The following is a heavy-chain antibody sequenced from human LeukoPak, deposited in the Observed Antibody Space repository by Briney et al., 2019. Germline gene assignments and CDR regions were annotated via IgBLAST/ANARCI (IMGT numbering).Heavy chain of an antibody. CDR3: ARGPYYYDSSGRRGPGFDY. CDR2: IYYSGST. CDR1: GGSISSSSYY. D-gene: IGHD3-22*01. J-gene: IGHJ4*02. V-gene: IGHV4-39*07. Sequence: PSETLSLTCTVSGGSISSSSYYWGWIRQPPGKGLEWIGSIYYSGSTYYNPSLKSRVTISVDTSKNQFSLKLSSVTAADTAVYYCARGPYYYDSSGRRGPGFDYWGQGTLVTVSS.